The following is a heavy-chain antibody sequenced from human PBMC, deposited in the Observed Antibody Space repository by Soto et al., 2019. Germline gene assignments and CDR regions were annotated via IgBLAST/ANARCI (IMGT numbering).Heavy chain of an antibody. D-gene: IGHD4-17*01. Sequence: QVTLKESGPVLVKPTETLTLTCTVSGFSLSNARMGVSWIRQPPGKALEWLAHIFSNDEKSYSTSLKSRLTISKXXSXSXXVLTMTNMDPVDTATYYCARFLDYGGNLPYDAFDIWGQGTMVTVSS. J-gene: IGHJ3*02. CDR3: ARFLDYGGNLPYDAFDI. CDR2: IFSNDEK. V-gene: IGHV2-26*01. CDR1: GFSLSNARMG.